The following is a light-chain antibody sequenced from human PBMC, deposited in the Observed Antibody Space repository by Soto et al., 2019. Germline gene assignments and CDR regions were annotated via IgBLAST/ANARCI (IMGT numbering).Light chain of an antibody. CDR3: CSYTDIALDVV. CDR1: SSDIGDYDY. CDR2: DVT. Sequence: QSVLTQPAPVSGSPGQSITISCTGTSSDIGDYDYVSWYQHLPGKAPKLLIFDVTHRPSGVSDRFSGSKSGNTASLTISGVRPEDEADYYCCSYTDIALDVVFGGGTKLTVL. V-gene: IGLV2-14*01. J-gene: IGLJ2*01.